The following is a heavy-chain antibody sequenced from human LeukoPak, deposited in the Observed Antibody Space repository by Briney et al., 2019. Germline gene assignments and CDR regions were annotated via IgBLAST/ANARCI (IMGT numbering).Heavy chain of an antibody. J-gene: IGHJ4*02. V-gene: IGHV1-3*01. CDR1: GYTFTSYA. D-gene: IGHD4-23*01. CDR3: ARAKGPNSPGDY. Sequence: GASVKVACKASGYTFTSYAMHWVRQAPGQSLEWRGGINAGNGNTKYSQKYQGRVTITRDTSASTAYMELSSLRSEDTAVYYCARAKGPNSPGDYWGQGTLVTVSS. CDR2: INAGNGNT.